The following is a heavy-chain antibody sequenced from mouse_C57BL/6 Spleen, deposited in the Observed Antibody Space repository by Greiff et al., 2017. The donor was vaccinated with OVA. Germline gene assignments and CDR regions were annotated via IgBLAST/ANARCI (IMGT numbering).Heavy chain of an antibody. J-gene: IGHJ2*01. Sequence: VQLQQSGAELVRPGASVKLSCTASGFNIKDYYMHWVKQRPEQGLEWIGRIDPEDGDTEYAPKFQGKATMTADTSSNTAYLQLSSLTSEDTAVYYCTRGYYYGSSPYYFDYWGQGTTLTVAS. CDR3: TRGYYYGSSPYYFDY. V-gene: IGHV14-1*01. CDR2: IDPEDGDT. CDR1: GFNIKDYY. D-gene: IGHD1-1*01.